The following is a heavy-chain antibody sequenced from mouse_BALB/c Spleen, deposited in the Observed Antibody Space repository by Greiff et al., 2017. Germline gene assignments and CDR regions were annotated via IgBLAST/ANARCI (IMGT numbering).Heavy chain of an antibody. CDR1: GYSFTSYW. CDR3: TRTINYYGSSYRY. D-gene: IGHD1-1*01. CDR2: IYPGNSDT. J-gene: IGHJ3*01. V-gene: IGHV1-5*01. Sequence: VQLQQSGTVLARPGASVKMSCKASGYSFTSYWMHWVKQRPGQGLEWIGAIYPGNSDTSYNQKFKGKAKLTAVTSASTAYMELSSLTNEDSAVYYGTRTINYYGSSYRYWGQGTLVTVSA.